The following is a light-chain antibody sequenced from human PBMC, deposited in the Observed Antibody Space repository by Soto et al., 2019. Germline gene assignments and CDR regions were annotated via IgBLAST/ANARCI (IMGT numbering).Light chain of an antibody. Sequence: DIQMTQSPSSLSASVGDRVTITCQASQDIRNYLNWYQQKPGKDPNLLIYEASNVETGVPSRFSGSGSGTDFTFTISSLQPEDIATYYCQHYDNVPFTFGGGTKVDIK. J-gene: IGKJ4*01. V-gene: IGKV1-33*01. CDR2: EAS. CDR1: QDIRNY. CDR3: QHYDNVPFT.